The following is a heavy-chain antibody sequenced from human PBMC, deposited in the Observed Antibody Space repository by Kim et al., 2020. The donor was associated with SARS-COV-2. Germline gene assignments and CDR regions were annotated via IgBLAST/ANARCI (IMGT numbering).Heavy chain of an antibody. J-gene: IGHJ4*02. CDR3: ARRGLALPETEH. Sequence: SVKVSCKASGGTFSSYAISWVRQAPGQGLEWMGRIIPILGIANYAQKFQGRVTITADKSTSTAYMELSSLRSEDTAVYYCARRGLALPETEHWGQGTLVTVSS. D-gene: IGHD3-16*01. CDR1: GGTFSSYA. V-gene: IGHV1-69*04. CDR2: IIPILGIA.